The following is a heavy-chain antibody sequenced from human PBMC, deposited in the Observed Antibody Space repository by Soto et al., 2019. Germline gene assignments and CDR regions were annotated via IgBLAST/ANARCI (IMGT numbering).Heavy chain of an antibody. CDR3: ARDTLSSSWADYYYYYGMDV. V-gene: IGHV1-8*02. CDR1: GYTFTGFY. CDR2: INPDSGDT. Sequence: ASVKVSCKASGYTFTGFYMHWVRQAPGQGLEWMGRINPDSGDTDHAEKFQGRVTMTRNTSISTAYMELSSLRSEDTAVYYCARDTLSSSWADYYYYYGMDVWGQGTTVTVSS. D-gene: IGHD6-13*01. J-gene: IGHJ6*02.